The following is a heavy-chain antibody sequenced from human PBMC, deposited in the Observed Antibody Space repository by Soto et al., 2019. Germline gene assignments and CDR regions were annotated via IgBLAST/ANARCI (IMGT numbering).Heavy chain of an antibody. CDR3: ARLGGDYNRKWYWFDS. J-gene: IGHJ5*01. V-gene: IGHV3-11*01. Sequence: QVQLVESGGGLVKPGGSLRLSCAASGFTFSDYYMSWIRQAPGKGLQWVSYISSRGTLSKYADSVKGRFAISRDNAKKSLFLQLDSLRDEDTAVYFCARLGGDYNRKWYWFDSWGQGTQVTVSS. CDR1: GFTFSDYY. D-gene: IGHD4-17*01. CDR2: ISSRGTLS.